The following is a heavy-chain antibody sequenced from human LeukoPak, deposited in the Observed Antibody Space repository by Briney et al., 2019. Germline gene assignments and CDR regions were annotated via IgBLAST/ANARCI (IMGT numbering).Heavy chain of an antibody. CDR1: GFTFSSYI. Sequence: GGSLRLSCAASGFTFSSYIMNWVRQAPGKGLEWVSSISSSSSHIYYADSVKGRFTISRDNAKNSLYLQMNSLRAEDTAVYYCARDNVVAGDAFDIWGQGTMVTVSS. V-gene: IGHV3-21*01. CDR3: ARDNVVAGDAFDI. D-gene: IGHD2-21*01. J-gene: IGHJ3*02. CDR2: ISSSSSHI.